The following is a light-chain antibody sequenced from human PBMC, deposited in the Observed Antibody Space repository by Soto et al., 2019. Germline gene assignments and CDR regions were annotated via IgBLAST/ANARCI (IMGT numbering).Light chain of an antibody. V-gene: IGKV3-15*01. Sequence: EVVMTQSPATLSVSPGERATLSCRASQRVSRNLAWYQQKPGQAPRLLIYDASTRATGIPDRFSGSGSETEFTLTISSLQSEDYAIYYCQQRSNWPLTFGGGTKVEIK. CDR1: QRVSRN. CDR3: QQRSNWPLT. CDR2: DAS. J-gene: IGKJ4*01.